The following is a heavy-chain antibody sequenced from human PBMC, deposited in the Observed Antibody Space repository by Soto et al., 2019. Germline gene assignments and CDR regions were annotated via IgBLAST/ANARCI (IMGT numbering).Heavy chain of an antibody. Sequence: QAQLVQSGAEVKKPGASVKVSCKASGSTFPSSTVSWVRQAPGQGLEWMGWINAHNGNTKYAQKFQGRLTMTTDTSTGTGYMELRSLRSDDTAIYFCAIADYGDPDYWGQGTLVTVSS. CDR3: AIADYGDPDY. J-gene: IGHJ4*02. CDR2: INAHNGNT. D-gene: IGHD4-17*01. V-gene: IGHV1-18*01. CDR1: GSTFPSST.